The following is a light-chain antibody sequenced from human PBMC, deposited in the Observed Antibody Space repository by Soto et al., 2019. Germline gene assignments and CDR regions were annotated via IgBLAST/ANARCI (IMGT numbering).Light chain of an antibody. J-gene: IGKJ5*01. CDR3: QPRNSFPIT. V-gene: IGKV1-9*01. CDR1: QGIRSF. Sequence: DIQLTQSPSFLSASVGDRVTITCRASQGIRSFLAWYQQKPGKAPKLLIYGASTLQSGVPSRFSGGGYGTEFTLSISSLQSEDFATYHCQPRNSFPITFGQGTRLEIK. CDR2: GAS.